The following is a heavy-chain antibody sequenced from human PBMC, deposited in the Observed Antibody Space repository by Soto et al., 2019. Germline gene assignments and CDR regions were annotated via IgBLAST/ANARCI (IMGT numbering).Heavy chain of an antibody. Sequence: LSCAASGFTFSSYAMSWVRQAPGKGLEWVSAISGSGGSTYYADSVKGRFTISRDNSKNTLYLQMNSLRAEDTAVYYCAKDFGVLWFGESAFDYWVQGTLVTVSS. D-gene: IGHD3-10*01. CDR1: GFTFSSYA. J-gene: IGHJ4*02. V-gene: IGHV3-23*01. CDR3: AKDFGVLWFGESAFDY. CDR2: ISGSGGST.